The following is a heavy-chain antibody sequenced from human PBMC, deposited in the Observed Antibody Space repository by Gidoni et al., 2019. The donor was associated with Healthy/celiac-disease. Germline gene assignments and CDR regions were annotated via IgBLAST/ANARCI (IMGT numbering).Heavy chain of an antibody. J-gene: IGHJ6*04. CDR3: ARFTIFYGMDV. CDR2: INPNRGGT. CDR1: GYTFTGYY. Sequence: QVQLVQSGAEVKKPGASVKVSCKASGYTFTGYYMHWVRQAPGQGLEWMGWINPNRGGTNYAQTFQGSVTMTRDTSISTAYMELSRLRSDDTAVYYCARFTIFYGMDVWGKGTTVTVSS. D-gene: IGHD3-3*01. V-gene: IGHV1-2*02.